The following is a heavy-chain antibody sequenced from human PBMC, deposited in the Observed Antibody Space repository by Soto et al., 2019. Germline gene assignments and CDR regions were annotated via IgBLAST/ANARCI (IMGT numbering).Heavy chain of an antibody. Sequence: SQTLSLPCDISGDSVSSKNSACNFIRQSPSRGLEWLGRTYYRSKWHSGYAVSVRSRVSISPDTSKNRFSLQPNSVTPDDTAVYYCARSGPGGYIDHWGRGTLVTVSS. V-gene: IGHV6-1*01. D-gene: IGHD2-15*01. J-gene: IGHJ4*02. CDR3: ARSGPGGYIDH. CDR2: TYYRSKWHS. CDR1: GDSVSSKNSA.